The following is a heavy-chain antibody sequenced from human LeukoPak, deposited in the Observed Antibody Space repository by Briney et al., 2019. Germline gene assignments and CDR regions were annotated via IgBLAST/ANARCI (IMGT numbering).Heavy chain of an antibody. CDR2: ISSGGDNT. CDR1: GFTFSSYA. CDR3: AREDATMVLSLDY. Sequence: PGGSLGLSCAASGFTFSSYAMSWVRQAPGKGLEWVSAISSGGDNTYYADSVKGRLTISRDNSKNTLYVQMTSLRAEDTAVYYCAREDATMVLSLDYWGQGALVTVSS. V-gene: IGHV3-23*01. J-gene: IGHJ4*02. D-gene: IGHD5-18*01.